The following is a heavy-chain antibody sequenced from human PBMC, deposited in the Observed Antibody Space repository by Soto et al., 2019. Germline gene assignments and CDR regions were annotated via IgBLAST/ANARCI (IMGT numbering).Heavy chain of an antibody. CDR1: GYTFSSYG. D-gene: IGHD3-22*01. CDR3: ARDSLPTYYYDSSGYPIDY. J-gene: IGHJ4*01. V-gene: IGHV1-18*01. CDR2: ISAYNGNT. Sequence: ASVKVSCKASGYTFSSYGFSWVRQAPGQGLEWMGRISAYNGNTKYAQRFQGRVTMTTDTSTSTAYMELRSLRSDDTAVYYCARDSLPTYYYDSSGYPIDYWG.